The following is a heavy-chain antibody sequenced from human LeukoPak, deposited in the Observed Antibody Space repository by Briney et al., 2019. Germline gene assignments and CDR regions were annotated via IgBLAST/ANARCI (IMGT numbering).Heavy chain of an antibody. J-gene: IGHJ4*02. V-gene: IGHV1-18*01. D-gene: IGHD3-3*01. CDR1: GYTFTSYG. CDR3: ARDPTDLIWSGYPLYPSYYFDY. Sequence: PGASVKVSCKASGYTFTSYGISWVRQAPGQGLERMGWISAYNGNTNYAQKLQGRVTMTTDTSTSTAYMELRSLRSDDTAVYYCARDPTDLIWSGYPLYPSYYFDYWGQGTLVTVSS. CDR2: ISAYNGNT.